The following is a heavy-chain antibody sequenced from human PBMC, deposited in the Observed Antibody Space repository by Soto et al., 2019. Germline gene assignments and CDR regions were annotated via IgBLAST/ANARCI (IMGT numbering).Heavy chain of an antibody. CDR2: MSGSGGST. D-gene: IGHD7-27*01. CDR1: GFTFTIFA. V-gene: IGHV3-23*01. J-gene: IGHJ4*02. CDR3: AKEVSLGSTVDLGY. Sequence: TGGSLRLSCAASGFTFTIFAMSWVRQSPGKGLEWVSTMSGSGGSTYYADAVKGRFTISRDNSMGTLYLQMKSLRVEDTAIYYCAKEVSLGSTVDLGYWGQGTLVTVSS.